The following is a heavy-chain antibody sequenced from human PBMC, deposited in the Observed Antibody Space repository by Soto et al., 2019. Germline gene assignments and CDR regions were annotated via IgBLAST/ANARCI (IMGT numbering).Heavy chain of an antibody. CDR2: ISGSGGST. J-gene: IGHJ4*02. V-gene: IGHV3-23*01. CDR3: AKVTVEYYDSSGSTLK. CDR1: GFTFSSYA. D-gene: IGHD3-22*01. Sequence: GGSLRLSCAASGFTFSSYAMSWVRQAPGKGLEWVSAISGSGGSTYYADSVKGRFTISRDNSKNTLYLQMNSLRAEDTAVYYCAKVTVEYYDSSGSTLKWGQGTLVTVSS.